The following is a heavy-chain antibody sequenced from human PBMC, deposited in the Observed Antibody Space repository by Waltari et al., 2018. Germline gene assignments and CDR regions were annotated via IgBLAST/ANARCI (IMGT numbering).Heavy chain of an antibody. Sequence: EVQLVESGGGLVQPGGSLRLSCSASSFPFSGYEMSCVRQAPGMGLEWVSYIRSSGSTIYYADSVKGRFTISRDNAKNSLYLQVNSLRAEDTAVYYCAREGVRTGDAFDIWGQGTMVTVSS. CDR2: IRSSGSTI. J-gene: IGHJ3*02. V-gene: IGHV3-48*03. D-gene: IGHD3-9*01. CDR3: AREGVRTGDAFDI. CDR1: SFPFSGYE.